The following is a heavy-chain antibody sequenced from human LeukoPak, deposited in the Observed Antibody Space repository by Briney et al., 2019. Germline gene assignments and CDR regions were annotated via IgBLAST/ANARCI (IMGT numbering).Heavy chain of an antibody. Sequence: SETLSLTCAVSGGSISSGGYSWSWIRQPPGKGLEWIGYIYHSESTYYNPSLKSRVTISVDRSKNQFSLKLSSVTAADTAVYYCARARITMVRGVAADWFDPWGQGTLVTVSS. CDR1: GGSISSGGYS. J-gene: IGHJ5*02. V-gene: IGHV4-30-2*01. CDR3: ARARITMVRGVAADWFDP. D-gene: IGHD3-10*01. CDR2: IYHSEST.